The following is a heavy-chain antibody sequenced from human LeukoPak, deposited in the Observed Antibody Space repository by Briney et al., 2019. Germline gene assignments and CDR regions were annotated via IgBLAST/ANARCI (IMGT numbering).Heavy chain of an antibody. CDR2: VRGDGRKT. V-gene: IGHV3-7*01. D-gene: IGHD2-2*01. CDR3: VRGTTSWKGVDY. CDR1: GFTFSSHW. J-gene: IGHJ4*02. Sequence: PGGSLRLSCEASGFTFSSHWMHWVRQAPGKGLECVATVRGDGRKTDYVDSVNGRFANSRDNARNSLHLDMSSLRAEDTAVYYCVRGTTSWKGVDYWGQGTLVTVSS.